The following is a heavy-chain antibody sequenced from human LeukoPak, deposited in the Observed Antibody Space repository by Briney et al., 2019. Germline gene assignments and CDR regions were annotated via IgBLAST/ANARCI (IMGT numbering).Heavy chain of an antibody. J-gene: IGHJ5*02. Sequence: GGSLRLSCAASGFTFSSYAMSWVRQAPGKGLEWVSAISGSGGSTYYADSVKGRFTTSRDNAKNMMYLQMNSLRVEDTAIYYCARDPRNKGFDPWGQGTLVTVSA. CDR1: GFTFSSYA. CDR2: ISGSGGST. CDR3: ARDPRNKGFDP. D-gene: IGHD1/OR15-1a*01. V-gene: IGHV3-23*01.